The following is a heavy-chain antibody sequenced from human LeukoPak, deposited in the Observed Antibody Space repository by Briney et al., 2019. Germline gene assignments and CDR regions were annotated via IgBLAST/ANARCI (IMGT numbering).Heavy chain of an antibody. V-gene: IGHV1-2*02. CDR1: GYTFTGYF. Sequence: ASVKVSCKASGYTFTGYFIHWVRQAPGQGLEWMGWINPSSGVTNYAHQFQGRVTLARDTSISTGYLELNSLRSDDTAVYYCAGVSYFFDSTTFYQGGDFDYWGQGTLVTVSS. D-gene: IGHD2/OR15-2a*01. J-gene: IGHJ4*02. CDR2: INPSSGVT. CDR3: AGVSYFFDSTTFYQGGDFDY.